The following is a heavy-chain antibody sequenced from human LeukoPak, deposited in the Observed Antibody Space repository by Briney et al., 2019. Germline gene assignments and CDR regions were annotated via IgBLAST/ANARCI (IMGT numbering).Heavy chain of an antibody. J-gene: IGHJ3*02. CDR2: IFYSGST. V-gene: IGHV4-39*07. D-gene: IGHD1-26*01. Sequence: PSETLSLTCTVSGGSISTSNYYWGWIRQPPGKGLEWIVNIFYSGSTYYSPSLRSRVTISLDTSRNQFSLKLNSVTAADTAVYYCASYSGIYSAFEIWSQGTLVTVSS. CDR3: ASYSGIYSAFEI. CDR1: GGSISTSNYY.